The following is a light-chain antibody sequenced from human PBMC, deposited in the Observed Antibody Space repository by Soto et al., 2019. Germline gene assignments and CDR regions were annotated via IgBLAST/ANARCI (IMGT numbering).Light chain of an antibody. Sequence: QPVLTQPPSVSGAPGQRVTISCTGSSSNIGAGHDVHWYQQLPGTAPKLLIYVNSNRPSGVPDRFSGSKSGTSASLAITGLQAEDEADYYCQSYDSSLSAVVFGGGTKVTVL. V-gene: IGLV1-40*01. J-gene: IGLJ2*01. CDR3: QSYDSSLSAVV. CDR2: VNS. CDR1: SSNIGAGHD.